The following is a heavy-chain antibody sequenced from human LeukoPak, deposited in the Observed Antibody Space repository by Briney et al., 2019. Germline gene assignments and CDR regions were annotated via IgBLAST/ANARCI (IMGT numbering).Heavy chain of an antibody. CDR2: ISYDGSNK. CDR1: GFTFSSYA. CDR3: ARNLWFGELSGFDPTDY. J-gene: IGHJ4*02. Sequence: GGSLRLSCAASGFTFSSYAMHWVRQAPGEGLEWVAVISYDGSNKYYADSVKGRFTISRDNSKNTLYLQMNSLRAEDTAVYYCARNLWFGELSGFDPTDYWGQGTLVTVSS. V-gene: IGHV3-30-3*01. D-gene: IGHD3-10*01.